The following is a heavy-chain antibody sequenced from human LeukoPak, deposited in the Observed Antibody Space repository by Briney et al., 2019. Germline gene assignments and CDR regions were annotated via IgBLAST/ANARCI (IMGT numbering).Heavy chain of an antibody. CDR2: ISSSSSYI. V-gene: IGHV3-21*01. CDR3: ARDRAAAGDY. J-gene: IGHJ4*02. CDR1: GFTFSSYW. D-gene: IGHD6-13*01. Sequence: PGGSLRLSCAASGFTFSSYWMSWVRQAPGKGLEWVSSISSSSSYIYYADSVKGRFTISRDNAKNSLYLQMNSLRAEDTAVYYCARDRAAAGDYWGQGTLVTVSS.